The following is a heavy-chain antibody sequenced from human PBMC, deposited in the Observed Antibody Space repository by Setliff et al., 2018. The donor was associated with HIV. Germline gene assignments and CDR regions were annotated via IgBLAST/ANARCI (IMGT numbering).Heavy chain of an antibody. CDR2: INTNTGNP. V-gene: IGHV7-4-1*02. CDR3: ASSLMITFGGRPDYNDAFDI. Sequence: SVKVSCKASGYTFTSYAMNWVRQAPGQGLERMGWINTNTGNPTYAQGFTGRFVFSLDTSVSTAYLQISSLKAEDTAVYYCASSLMITFGGRPDYNDAFDIWGQGTLVTVSS. CDR1: GYTFTSYA. D-gene: IGHD3-16*01. J-gene: IGHJ3*02.